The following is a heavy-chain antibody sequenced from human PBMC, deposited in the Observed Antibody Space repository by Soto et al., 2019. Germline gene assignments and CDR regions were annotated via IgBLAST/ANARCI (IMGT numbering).Heavy chain of an antibody. V-gene: IGHV3-23*01. Sequence: GGSLRLSCAASGFTFNNYAMAWVRQAPGKGLEWVSSIGHSGYSINYGDSVKGRFTISRYNFNNMLFLEMKCLRVEYTAVYYCARSDDKDILTGCYNWGQGALVTVSS. CDR2: IGHSGYSI. J-gene: IGHJ4*02. CDR3: ARSDDKDILTGCYN. CDR1: GFTFNNYA. D-gene: IGHD3-9*01.